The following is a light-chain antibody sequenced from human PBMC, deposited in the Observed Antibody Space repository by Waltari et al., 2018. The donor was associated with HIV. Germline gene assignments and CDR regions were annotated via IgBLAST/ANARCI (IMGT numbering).Light chain of an antibody. Sequence: DVVMTQSPDSLAVSLGERATINCKSSQTVLYSSDNKNYLAWYQQKAGRPPQLLIYWASTRESGVPDRFSGSGSGTHFTLTISSLQAEDVAVYYCQQYYSSPPTFGGGTTVEL. J-gene: IGKJ4*01. V-gene: IGKV4-1*01. CDR2: WAS. CDR1: QTVLYSSDNKNY. CDR3: QQYYSSPPT.